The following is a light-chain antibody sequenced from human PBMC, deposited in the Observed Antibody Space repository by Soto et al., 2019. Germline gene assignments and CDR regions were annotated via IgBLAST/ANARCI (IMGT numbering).Light chain of an antibody. J-gene: IGKJ2*01. V-gene: IGKV3-15*01. CDR2: SAS. CDR3: QQYNSWPPYT. CDR1: QSVSSN. Sequence: EVVMTQSPATVSVSPGERATLSCRASQSVSSNLAWYQQKPGQAPRLLIYSASTRATGTPARFSGSGSGTEFTLTISSLQSEDFAVYYCQQYNSWPPYTFGQGTKLEIK.